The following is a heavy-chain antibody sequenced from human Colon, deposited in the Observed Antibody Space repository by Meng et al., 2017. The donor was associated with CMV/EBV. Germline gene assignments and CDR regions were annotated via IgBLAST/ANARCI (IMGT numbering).Heavy chain of an antibody. V-gene: IGHV3-21*01. D-gene: IGHD6-19*01. CDR3: ASSSGYSRFNF. Sequence: GESLKISCAASGFTFSSYSMNWVRQAPGKGLEWVSSISSSSSYIYYADSVKGRFTISRDNAKNSLYLQMTSLRVEDTALYYCASSSGYSRFNFWGQGTLVTVSS. CDR2: ISSSSSYI. CDR1: GFTFSSYS. J-gene: IGHJ4*02.